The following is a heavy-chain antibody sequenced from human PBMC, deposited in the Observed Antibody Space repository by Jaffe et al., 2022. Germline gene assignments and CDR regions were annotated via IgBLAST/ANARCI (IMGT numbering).Heavy chain of an antibody. CDR2: IYTSGST. CDR1: GGSISSGSYY. CDR3: ARVKEMATIPGDAFDI. D-gene: IGHD5-12*01. J-gene: IGHJ3*02. V-gene: IGHV4-61*02. Sequence: QVQLQESGPGLVKPSQTLSLTCTVSGGSISSGSYYWSWIRQPAGKGLEWIGRIYTSGSTNYNPSLKSRVTISVDTSKNQFSLKLSSVTAADTAVYYCARVKEMATIPGDAFDIWGQGTMVTVSS.